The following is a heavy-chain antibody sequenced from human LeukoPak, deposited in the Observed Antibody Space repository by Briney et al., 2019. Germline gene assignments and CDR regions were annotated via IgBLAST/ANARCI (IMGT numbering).Heavy chain of an antibody. J-gene: IGHJ6*03. CDR3: ARRVVDTVSLYYYYYMDV. CDR2: IYYSGST. D-gene: IGHD5-18*01. Sequence: SETLFLTCTVSGGSISSSSYYWGWIRQPPGKGLEWIGSIYYSGSTYYNPSLKSRVTISVDTSKNQFSLKLSSVTAADTAVYYCARRVVDTVSLYYYYYMDVWGKGTTVTVSS. V-gene: IGHV4-39*01. CDR1: GGSISSSSYY.